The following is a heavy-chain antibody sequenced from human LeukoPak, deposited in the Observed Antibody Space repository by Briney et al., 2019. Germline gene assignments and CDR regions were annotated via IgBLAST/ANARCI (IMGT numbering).Heavy chain of an antibody. CDR3: AKSETDILTGYYGLSVGYFDY. V-gene: IGHV3-23*01. CDR2: ISGSGGST. J-gene: IGHJ4*02. D-gene: IGHD3-9*01. CDR1: GFTFSSYA. Sequence: GGSLRLSCAASGFTFSSYAMSWVRQAPGKGLEWVSAISGSGGSTYYADSVKGRFTISRDNSKNTLYLQMNSLRAEDTAVYYCAKSETDILTGYYGLSVGYFDYWGQVTLVTVSS.